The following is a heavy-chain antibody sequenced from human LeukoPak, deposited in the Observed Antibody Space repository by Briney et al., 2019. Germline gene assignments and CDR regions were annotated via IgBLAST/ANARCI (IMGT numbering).Heavy chain of an antibody. CDR1: GGSISSSNW. CDR3: ARGGYCCSTSCYHAFDI. Sequence: SETLSLTCAVSGGSISSSNWWSWVRQPPGKGLEWIGEIYHSGSTNYNPSLKSRVTISVDKSKNQFSLKLSSVTAADTAVYYCARGGYCCSTSCYHAFDIWGQGTMVTVSS. V-gene: IGHV4-4*02. J-gene: IGHJ3*02. D-gene: IGHD2-2*01. CDR2: IYHSGST.